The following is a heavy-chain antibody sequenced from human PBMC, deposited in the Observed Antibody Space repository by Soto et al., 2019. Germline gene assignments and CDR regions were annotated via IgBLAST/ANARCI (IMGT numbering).Heavy chain of an antibody. CDR3: ARGRSSSSWDDYYYYYMDV. D-gene: IGHD6-13*01. Sequence: ASVKVSCKASGGTFSSYTISWVRQAPGQGLEWMGRIIPILGIANYAQKFQGRVTITADKSTSTAYMELSSLRSEDTAVYYCARGRSSSSWDDYYYYYMDVWGKGTTVTVSS. CDR2: IIPILGIA. V-gene: IGHV1-69*02. J-gene: IGHJ6*03. CDR1: GGTFSSYT.